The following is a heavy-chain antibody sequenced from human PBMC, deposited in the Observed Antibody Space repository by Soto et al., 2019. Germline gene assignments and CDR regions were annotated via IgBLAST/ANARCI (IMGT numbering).Heavy chain of an antibody. CDR2: IYHSGST. V-gene: IGHV4-30-2*01. D-gene: IGHD2-15*01. Sequence: QLQLQESGSGLVKPSQTLSLTCAVSGGSISSGGYSWSWILQPPGKGLEWIGYIYHSGSTYYNPSLKSRVTISVDRSKNQFSLKLSSVTDADTAVYYCARVYRVVVAAGRPDNWFDPWGQGTLVTVSS. CDR3: ARVYRVVVAAGRPDNWFDP. CDR1: GGSISSGGYS. J-gene: IGHJ5*02.